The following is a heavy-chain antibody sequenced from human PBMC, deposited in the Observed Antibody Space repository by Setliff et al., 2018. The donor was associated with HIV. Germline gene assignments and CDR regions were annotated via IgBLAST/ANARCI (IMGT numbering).Heavy chain of an antibody. CDR3: ATNFLYDILTGYFPYQFDH. CDR2: IKQDGSEK. CDR1: GFTFSSHW. Sequence: PGGSLRLPCAASGFTFSSHWMSWIRQAPGKGLEWVASIKQDGSEKYFVDSVKGRFTISRDNAKDSMFLQMNSLRGGDTAVYYCATNFLYDILTGYFPYQFDHWGQGTLVTVSS. V-gene: IGHV3-7*01. J-gene: IGHJ4*02. D-gene: IGHD3-9*01.